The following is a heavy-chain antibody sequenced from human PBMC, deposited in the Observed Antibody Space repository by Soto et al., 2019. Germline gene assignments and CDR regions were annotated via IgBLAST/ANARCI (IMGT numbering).Heavy chain of an antibody. CDR1: GFTFRSYV. J-gene: IGHJ1*01. CDR2: TSYDGSNK. CDR3: ARWGTTGGLDV. D-gene: IGHD3-16*01. V-gene: IGHV3-33*05. Sequence: ESGGGVVQPGTSLRLSCVGSGFTFRSYVIHWVRQAPDKGLEWVALTSYDGSNKDYGDSVKGRFTISRDNSRNTVDLQMDSLRREDTALYYCARWGTTGGLDVWGQGTLVSVSS.